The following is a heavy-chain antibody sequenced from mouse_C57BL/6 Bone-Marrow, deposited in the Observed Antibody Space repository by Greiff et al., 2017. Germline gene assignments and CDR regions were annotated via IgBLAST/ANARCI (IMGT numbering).Heavy chain of an antibody. J-gene: IGHJ4*01. CDR2: ISDGGSYT. D-gene: IGHD2-2*01. V-gene: IGHV5-4*01. CDR1: GFTFSSYA. Sequence: VQLQQSGGGLVKPGGSLKLSCAASGFTFSSYAMSWVRQTPEKRLEWVATISDGGSYTYYPDNVKGRFTISRDNAKNNLYLQMSHLKSEYTDMYYCARDRLWLPYYYAMDYWGQGTSVTVSS. CDR3: ARDRLWLPYYYAMDY.